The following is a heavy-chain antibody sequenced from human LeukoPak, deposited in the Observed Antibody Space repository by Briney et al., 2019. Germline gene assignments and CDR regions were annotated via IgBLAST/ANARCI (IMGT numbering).Heavy chain of an antibody. D-gene: IGHD3-10*01. CDR2: ISAYNGNT. CDR1: GYTFTSYG. V-gene: IGHV1-18*01. CDR3: ASFGAGYGSGSYHYYGMDV. Sequence: ASVKVSCKASGYTFTSYGISWVRQAPGQGLEWMGWISAYNGNTNYAQKLQGRVTMTTDTSTSTAYMELRSLRSDDTAVYYCASFGAGYGSGSYHYYGMDVWGQGTTVTVSS. J-gene: IGHJ6*02.